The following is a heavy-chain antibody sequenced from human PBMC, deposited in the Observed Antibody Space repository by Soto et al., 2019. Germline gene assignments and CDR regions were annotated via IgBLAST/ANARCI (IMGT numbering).Heavy chain of an antibody. Sequence: QITLKESGPTLVKPTQPLTLTCTFFGFSLTTIGAGVGWIRQPPGKALEWLALIYWLDDKRYSPTLKSRLTTAKDTSKNQVVLTMTNMDPADTATYCCAHRTTTGTWWFDPWGQGTLVTVSS. CDR3: AHRTTTGTWWFDP. D-gene: IGHD4-17*01. V-gene: IGHV2-5*01. J-gene: IGHJ5*02. CDR1: GFSLTTIGAG. CDR2: IYWLDDK.